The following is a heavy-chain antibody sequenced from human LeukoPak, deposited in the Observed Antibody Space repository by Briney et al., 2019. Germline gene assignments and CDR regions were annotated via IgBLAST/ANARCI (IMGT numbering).Heavy chain of an antibody. CDR1: GFTFSNYG. D-gene: IGHD3-22*01. CDR2: IWYDGNKK. Sequence: GGSLRLSCAASGFTFSNYGMHWVRQAPGKGLEWVAIIWYDGNKKYYGDSGKGRFTISRDNSKNTLYLQMNSLRAEDTAVYYCATGMIVVNWGQGTLVTVSS. J-gene: IGHJ4*02. V-gene: IGHV3-33*01. CDR3: ATGMIVVN.